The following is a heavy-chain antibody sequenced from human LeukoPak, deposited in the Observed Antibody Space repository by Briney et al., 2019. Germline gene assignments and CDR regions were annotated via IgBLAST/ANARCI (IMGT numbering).Heavy chain of an antibody. CDR1: GGSFRGYY. D-gene: IGHD3-10*01. J-gene: IGHJ5*02. V-gene: IGHV4-34*01. CDR3: ARDLGYYYGSGSTDP. Sequence: SETLSLTCAVYGGSFRGYYWSWIRRPPGKGLEWIGEINHSGSTNYNPSLKSRVTISVDTSKNQFSLKLSSVTAADTAVYYCARDLGYYYGSGSTDPWGQGTLVTVSS. CDR2: INHSGST.